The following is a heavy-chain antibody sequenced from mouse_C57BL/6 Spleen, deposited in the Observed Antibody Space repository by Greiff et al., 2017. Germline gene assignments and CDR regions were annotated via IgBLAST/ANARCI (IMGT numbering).Heavy chain of an antibody. D-gene: IGHD1-1*01. Sequence: QVQLQQPGAELVKPGASVKLSCKASGYTFTSYWMHWVKQRPGQGLEWIGMIHPNSGSTNYNEKFKSKATLTVYKSSSTAYMQLSSLTSEDSAVYYCAAPHYGSSYDYAMDYWGQGTSVTVSS. CDR1: GYTFTSYW. V-gene: IGHV1-64*01. J-gene: IGHJ4*01. CDR2: IHPNSGST. CDR3: AAPHYGSSYDYAMDY.